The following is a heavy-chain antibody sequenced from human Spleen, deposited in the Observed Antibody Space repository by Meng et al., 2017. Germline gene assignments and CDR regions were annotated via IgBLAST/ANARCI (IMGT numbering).Heavy chain of an antibody. V-gene: IGHV3-21*01. CDR3: AKLGVTFDAFDI. J-gene: IGHJ3*02. Sequence: GGSLRLSCAGSGFILSSYEMNWVRQAPGEGLEWVSSISSSSSYIYYADSVKGRFTISRDNAKNSLYLQMNNLRAEDTAVYYCAKLGVTFDAFDIWGQGTMVTVSS. D-gene: IGHD2-21*02. CDR1: GFILSSYE. CDR2: ISSSSSYI.